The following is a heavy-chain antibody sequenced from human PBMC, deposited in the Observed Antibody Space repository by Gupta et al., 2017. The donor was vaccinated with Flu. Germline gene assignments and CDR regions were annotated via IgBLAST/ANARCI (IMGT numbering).Heavy chain of an antibody. CDR2: INQDGSEK. CDR3: ARIYYDFWSPYYVDF. Sequence: QAPGKGLEWVANINQDGSEKYYVDYVKGRFTISRDNAKNSLYLQMNSLRAEDTAVHYCARIYYDFWSPYYVDFWGQGTLVTVSS. V-gene: IGHV3-7*01. J-gene: IGHJ4*02. D-gene: IGHD3-3*01.